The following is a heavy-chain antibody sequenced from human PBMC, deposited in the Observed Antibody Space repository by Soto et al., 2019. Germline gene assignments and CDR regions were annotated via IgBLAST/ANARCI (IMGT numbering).Heavy chain of an antibody. Sequence: ASVKVSCKASGYTFTGYYMHWVRQAPGQGLEWMGWINPNSGGTNYAQKFQGRVTMTRDTSISTAYMELSRLRSDDTAVYYCARDLYSSGWLDYWGQGTLVTVSS. CDR1: GYTFTGYY. J-gene: IGHJ4*02. CDR2: INPNSGGT. D-gene: IGHD6-19*01. CDR3: ARDLYSSGWLDY. V-gene: IGHV1-2*02.